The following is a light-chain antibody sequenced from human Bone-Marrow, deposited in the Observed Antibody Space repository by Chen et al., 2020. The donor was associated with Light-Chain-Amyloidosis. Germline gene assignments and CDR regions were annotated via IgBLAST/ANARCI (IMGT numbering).Light chain of an antibody. CDR2: SAS. V-gene: IGKV3-15*01. J-gene: IGKJ1*01. CDR1: RSVSGN. CDR3: QQYENWPRT. Sequence: DIVMSQPPATLSVSPGERATLFCRASRSVSGNLAWYQQRPGQAPRLLIHSASTRATGVPARFSGSGVGTDFTLIISSLQSDDFAMYYCQQYENWPRTFGQGTKV.